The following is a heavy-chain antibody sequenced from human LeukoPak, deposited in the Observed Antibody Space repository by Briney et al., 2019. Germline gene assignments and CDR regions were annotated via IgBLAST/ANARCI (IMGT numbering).Heavy chain of an antibody. V-gene: IGHV3-23*01. J-gene: IGHJ4*02. CDR1: GFTLNRNA. CDR3: VRRGDASSGWGDHDF. CDR2: VGGSGDKP. Sequence: GGSLRLSCAAAGFTLNRNAIGWVRQAPGKRLEWVSTVGGSGDKPFYADSVKGQFPNSKDNSKNMVHLQMDSLTGEDTALYYCVRRGDASSGWGDHDFWGQGALVTVSS. D-gene: IGHD6-19*01.